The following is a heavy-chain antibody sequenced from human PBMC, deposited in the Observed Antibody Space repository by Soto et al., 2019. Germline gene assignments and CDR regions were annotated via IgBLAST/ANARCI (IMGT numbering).Heavy chain of an antibody. CDR3: ARDNFGGGMDV. CDR2: TWSDGTRK. CDR1: GFSFSSYG. D-gene: IGHD3-16*01. Sequence: QVQLVESGGGVVQPGRSLRLSCAASGFSFSSYGIHWVRQAPGRGLEWVAVTWSDGTRKYYADSVKGRFTIFRDNSKNPVNVQMNSLRAEDTAVYYCARDNFGGGMDVWGQGTTVTVS. V-gene: IGHV3-33*01. J-gene: IGHJ6*02.